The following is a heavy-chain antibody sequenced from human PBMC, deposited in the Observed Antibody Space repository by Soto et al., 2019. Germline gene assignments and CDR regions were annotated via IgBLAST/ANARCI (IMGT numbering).Heavy chain of an antibody. D-gene: IGHD6-19*01. V-gene: IGHV3-30*18. J-gene: IGHJ3*02. CDR1: GFTFSSYG. CDR3: AKVRRCGWYSDAFDI. Sequence: QVQLVESGGGVVQPGRSLRLSCAASGFTFSSYGMHWVRQAPGKGLEWVAVISYDGSNKYYADSVKGRFTISRDNSKNTLYLQMNSLRAEDTAVYYCAKVRRCGWYSDAFDIWGQGTMVTVSS. CDR2: ISYDGSNK.